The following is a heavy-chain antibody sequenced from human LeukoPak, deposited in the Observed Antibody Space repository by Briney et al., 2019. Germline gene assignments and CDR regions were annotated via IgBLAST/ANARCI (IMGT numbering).Heavy chain of an antibody. Sequence: PGGSLRLSCAASGFPLRIYAMSWVRQAPGKGLEWVSAISGSGGSTYYADSVKGRFTISRDNSKNTLYLQMNSLKAEDTAVYYCAKDGDSSGYPYYFDYWGQGTRVTVSS. J-gene: IGHJ4*02. CDR2: ISGSGGST. CDR1: GFPLRIYA. CDR3: AKDGDSSGYPYYFDY. D-gene: IGHD3-22*01. V-gene: IGHV3-23*01.